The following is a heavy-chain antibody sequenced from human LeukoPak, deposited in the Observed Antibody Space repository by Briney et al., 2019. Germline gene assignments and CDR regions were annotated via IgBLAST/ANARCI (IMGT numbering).Heavy chain of an antibody. D-gene: IGHD2-15*01. Sequence: ASVKVSCKASGYTFTSYYMHWVRQAPGQGLEWMGIINPSGGSTSYAQKFQGRVTMTRDTSTSTVYMELSSLRSEDTAVYYCARDLYSPDYYYYMDVWGKGTTVTVSS. V-gene: IGHV1-46*01. CDR2: INPSGGST. J-gene: IGHJ6*03. CDR3: ARDLYSPDYYYYMDV. CDR1: GYTFTSYY.